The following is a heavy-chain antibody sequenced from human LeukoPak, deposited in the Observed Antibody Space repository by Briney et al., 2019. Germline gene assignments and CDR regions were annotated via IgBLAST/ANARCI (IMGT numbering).Heavy chain of an antibody. J-gene: IGHJ4*02. D-gene: IGHD3-3*02. CDR1: GGTFSSYT. Sequence: ASVKVSCKASGGTFSSYTISWVRQAPGQGLEWMGRIIPILGIANYAQKFQGRVTSTADKSTKTAYMELSSLRSEDTAVHSCVNANAFQRYYFDSWGQGTLVTVSS. V-gene: IGHV1-69*02. CDR3: VNANAFQRYYFDS. CDR2: IIPILGIA.